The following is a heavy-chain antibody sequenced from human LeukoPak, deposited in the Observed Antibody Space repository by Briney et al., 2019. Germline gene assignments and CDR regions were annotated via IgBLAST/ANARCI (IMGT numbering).Heavy chain of an antibody. D-gene: IGHD1-26*01. V-gene: IGHV3-7*01. CDR1: GFIFSSYW. J-gene: IGHJ4*02. Sequence: PGGSLRLSCAASGFIFSSYWMSWVRQAPGKGLEWVANIKQDGSEKYYVDSVKGRFTISRDNAKNSLYLQMNSLRAEDTAVYYCAREIVGATPADWGQGTLVTVSS. CDR2: IKQDGSEK. CDR3: AREIVGATPAD.